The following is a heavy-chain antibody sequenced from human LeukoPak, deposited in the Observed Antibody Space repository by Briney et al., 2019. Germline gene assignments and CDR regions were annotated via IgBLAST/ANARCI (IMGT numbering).Heavy chain of an antibody. J-gene: IGHJ4*02. CDR1: GFTFSSYA. V-gene: IGHV3-33*08. Sequence: PGGSLRLSCAASGFTFSSYAMSWVRQAPGKGLEWVALIWYDGSNKYYADSVRGRFTISRDNSKNTLYLQMKSLRVEDTAVYYCARAGVGAIYYFDYWGRGTLVTVSS. CDR3: ARAGVGAIYYFDY. D-gene: IGHD1-26*01. CDR2: IWYDGSNK.